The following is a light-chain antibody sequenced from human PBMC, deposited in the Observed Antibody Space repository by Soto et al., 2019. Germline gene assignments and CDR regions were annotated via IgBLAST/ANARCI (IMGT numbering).Light chain of an antibody. Sequence: EIVLTQSPGTLSLSPGERATLPCRASQRFSGTSLAWYQQKPGQAPRLLIYGVSNRATGIPDRFSGSGSGTDCTLTISRLEPEDFAVYYCHQYDNSLWTFGPGTKVDIK. V-gene: IGKV3-20*01. J-gene: IGKJ1*01. CDR1: QRFSGTS. CDR3: HQYDNSLWT. CDR2: GVS.